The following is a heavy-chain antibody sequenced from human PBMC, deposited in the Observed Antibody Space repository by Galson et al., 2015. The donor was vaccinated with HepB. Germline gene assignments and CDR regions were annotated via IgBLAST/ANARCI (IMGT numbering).Heavy chain of an antibody. CDR2: IYSGTST. J-gene: IGHJ4*02. D-gene: IGHD3-22*01. Sequence: SLRLSCAASGFTVSSNYMSWVRQAPGKGLEWVSIIYSGTSTYYADSVRGRFTISRHNFKNTLYLQMNSLRAEDTAVYYCARGPRDYYDSSGPGYFDHWGQGTLVTVSS. CDR1: GFTVSSNY. CDR3: ARGPRDYYDSSGPGYFDH. V-gene: IGHV3-53*04.